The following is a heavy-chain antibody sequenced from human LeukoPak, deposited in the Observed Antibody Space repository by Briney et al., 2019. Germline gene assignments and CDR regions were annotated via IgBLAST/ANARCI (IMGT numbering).Heavy chain of an antibody. Sequence: GGSLRLSCAASGFNFNNAWMSWVRQAPGMGLEWVGRIKSKTSGGTTDYAAPVEGRFTISRDDSKNTLFLQMNSLKTEDTAFYYCTTYMAARPDNFGFWGQGTLVTVSS. CDR3: TTYMAARPDNFGF. V-gene: IGHV3-15*01. CDR1: GFNFNNAW. D-gene: IGHD6-6*01. CDR2: IKSKTSGGTT. J-gene: IGHJ4*02.